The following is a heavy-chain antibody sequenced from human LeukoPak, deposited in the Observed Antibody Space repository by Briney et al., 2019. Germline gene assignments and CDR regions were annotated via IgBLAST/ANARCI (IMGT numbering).Heavy chain of an antibody. J-gene: IGHJ4*02. CDR3: AKDSYYYDTSGYDYFDY. D-gene: IGHD3-22*01. CDR2: IKTKTDGGTT. Sequence: HPGGSLRLSCAASGFTVSNAWMNWVRQAPGKGLEWVGRIKTKTDGGTTGYAAPVKGRFTISRDNSKNTLYLQMNSLRAEDTAVYYCAKDSYYYDTSGYDYFDYWGQGTLVTVSS. V-gene: IGHV3-15*07. CDR1: GFTVSNAW.